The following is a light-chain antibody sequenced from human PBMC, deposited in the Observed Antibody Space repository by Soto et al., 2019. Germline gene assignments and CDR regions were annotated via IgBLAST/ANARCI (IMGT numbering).Light chain of an antibody. V-gene: IGLV2-11*01. CDR2: DVS. Sequence: QSALTQPRSVSGSXXXXXXISCTGTSSDVGGYNYVSWYQQHPGKAPKLMIYDVSKRPSGVPDRFSGSKSGNTASLTISGLQAEDEADYYCCSYAGSYTLVFGGGTKLTVL. CDR3: CSYAGSYTLV. J-gene: IGLJ2*01. CDR1: SSDVGGYNY.